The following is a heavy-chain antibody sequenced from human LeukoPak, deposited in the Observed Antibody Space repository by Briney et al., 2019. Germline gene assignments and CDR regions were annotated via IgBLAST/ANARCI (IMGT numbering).Heavy chain of an antibody. Sequence: ASVKVSCKASGYTFTSYGISWVRQAPGQGLEWMGWISAYNGNTNYAQKLQGRGTMTTDTSTSTAYMELRSLRSDDTAVYYCTRKYSSSRDYYYYMDVWGKGTTVTVSS. D-gene: IGHD6-6*01. V-gene: IGHV1-18*01. CDR3: TRKYSSSRDYYYYMDV. CDR1: GYTFTSYG. CDR2: ISAYNGNT. J-gene: IGHJ6*03.